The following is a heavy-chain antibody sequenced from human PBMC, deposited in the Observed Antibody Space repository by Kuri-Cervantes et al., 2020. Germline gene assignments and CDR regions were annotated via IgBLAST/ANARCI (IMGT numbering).Heavy chain of an antibody. J-gene: IGHJ4*02. CDR2: ISYDGSNK. Sequence: LSLTCAASGFTFSSYGMHWVRQAPGKGLEWVAVISYDGSNKYYADSVKGRFTISRDNAKNSLYLQMNSLRAEDTAVYYCARALDYIVDYWGQGTLVTVSS. V-gene: IGHV3-30*03. CDR3: ARALDYIVDY. CDR1: GFTFSSYG. D-gene: IGHD3/OR15-3a*01.